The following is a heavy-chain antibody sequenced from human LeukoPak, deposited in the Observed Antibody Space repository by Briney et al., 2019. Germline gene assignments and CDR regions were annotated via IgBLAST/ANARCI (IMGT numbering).Heavy chain of an antibody. D-gene: IGHD5-18*01. V-gene: IGHV3-23*01. CDR1: GFTFSNYV. CDR2: ISGSGGSI. CDR3: AKHGDTAMWLDY. Sequence: PGGSLRLSCAASGFTFSNYVMSWVRQAPGKGLEWVSGISGSGGSIYYADSVKGRFTISRDSSKNTLNLLMNSLRAEDTAVYYCAKHGDTAMWLDYWGQGTLVTVSS. J-gene: IGHJ4*02.